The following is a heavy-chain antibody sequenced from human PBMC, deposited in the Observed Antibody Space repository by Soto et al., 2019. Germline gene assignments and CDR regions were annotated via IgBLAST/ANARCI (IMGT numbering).Heavy chain of an antibody. CDR3: AKDRGRGYDWFDS. V-gene: IGHV3-23*01. D-gene: IGHD5-12*01. Sequence: EVQLLGSGGGLVQPGGSLRLSCAASGFSFSSYAMSWVRQAPGKGLEWVSAISGSGGSTFYADSVKGRFTISRDTSKKTLFLQMNSLRAEDTAVYYCAKDRGRGYDWFDSWGQGTLVTVSS. CDR1: GFSFSSYA. CDR2: ISGSGGST. J-gene: IGHJ5*01.